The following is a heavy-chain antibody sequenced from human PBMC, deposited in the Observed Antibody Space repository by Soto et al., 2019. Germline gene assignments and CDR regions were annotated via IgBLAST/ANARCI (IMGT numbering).Heavy chain of an antibody. CDR1: GGSISSSSYY. V-gene: IGHV4-39*01. CDR3: ARHRQSGSYPRKYFDY. D-gene: IGHD1-26*01. CDR2: VYYSGST. Sequence: QLQLQEAGPGLVKPSETLSLTCTVSGGSISSSSYYWGWIRQPPGKGLEWIGRVYYSGSTYYNPSLKSRVPITLDTSKNQFSLKLSSVTAADTAVYYCARHRQSGSYPRKYFDYWGQGTLVTLSS. J-gene: IGHJ4*02.